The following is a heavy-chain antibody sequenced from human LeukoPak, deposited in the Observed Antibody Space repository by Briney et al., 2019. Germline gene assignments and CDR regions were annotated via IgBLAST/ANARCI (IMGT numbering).Heavy chain of an antibody. CDR2: VRNKANSHTT. V-gene: IGHV3-72*01. Sequence: PGGSLRLSRAASEFTFSDHYMDWVRQAPGKGLEWVGRVRNKANSHTTEYAASVKGRFIISRDDSKNSLYLQMNSLKTEDTAVYYCARASGRCRDFDYWGQGTLVTVSS. CDR1: EFTFSDHY. CDR3: ARASGRCRDFDY. J-gene: IGHJ4*02. D-gene: IGHD1-26*01.